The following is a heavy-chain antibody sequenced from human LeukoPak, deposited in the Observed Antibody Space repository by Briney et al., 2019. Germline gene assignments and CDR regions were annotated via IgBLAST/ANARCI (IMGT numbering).Heavy chain of an antibody. V-gene: IGHV3-23*01. CDR2: ISGSGGST. D-gene: IGHD4-23*01. Sequence: PGGSLRLSCAASGFTFSSYAMSWVRQAPGKGLEWVSAISGSGGSTYYADSVKGRFTISRDNSKNTLYLQMNSLRAEDTAVYYCAKLDYGGNSEGDFDYWGQGTLVTVSS. CDR1: GFTFSSYA. J-gene: IGHJ4*02. CDR3: AKLDYGGNSEGDFDY.